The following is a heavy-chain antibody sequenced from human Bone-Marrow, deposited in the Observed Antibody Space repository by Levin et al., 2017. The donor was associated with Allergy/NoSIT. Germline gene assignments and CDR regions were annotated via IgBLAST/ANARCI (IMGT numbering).Heavy chain of an antibody. J-gene: IGHJ6*02. CDR2: IGTTSSYI. CDR1: GFTFSSYS. V-gene: IGHV3-21*01. CDR3: ARGHYSNYDNGMDV. D-gene: IGHD4-11*01. Sequence: GESLKISCAASGFTFSSYSMFWVRQAPGKGLEWVSSIGTTSSYIYYADSVKGRFTISRDNAKNSLYLQMDSLRAGDTAVYYCARGHYSNYDNGMDVWGQGTTVTVSS.